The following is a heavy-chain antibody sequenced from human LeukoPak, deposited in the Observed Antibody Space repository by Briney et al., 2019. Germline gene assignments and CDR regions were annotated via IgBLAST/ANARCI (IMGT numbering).Heavy chain of an antibody. V-gene: IGHV1-2*02. CDR1: RNTFTGYY. Sequence: ASVKVSCTASRNTFTGYYMHWVRQAPGQGLEWMGWINPNSGDTNYAQKFQGRVTMTRDTSITTAYMELSRLRSDDTAVYFCASGWSITGWYNNWFDPWGQGTLVTVSS. J-gene: IGHJ5*02. CDR2: INPNSGDT. CDR3: ASGWSITGWYNNWFDP. D-gene: IGHD6-19*01.